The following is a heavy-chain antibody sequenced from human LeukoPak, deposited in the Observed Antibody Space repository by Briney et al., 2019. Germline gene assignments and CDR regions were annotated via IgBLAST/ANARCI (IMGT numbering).Heavy chain of an antibody. CDR1: GYPFTDYY. J-gene: IGHJ4*02. D-gene: IGHD3-22*01. Sequence: ASVKVSCKASGYPFTDYYMHWVRQAPGQGLEWMGWMNANSGDSNYARNFQGRVTMTRDTSITTAYMELRSLRHDDTAVYYCARDRIRRTYYYDSSGSLFDYWGQGTLVTVSS. V-gene: IGHV1-2*02. CDR3: ARDRIRRTYYYDSSGSLFDY. CDR2: MNANSGDS.